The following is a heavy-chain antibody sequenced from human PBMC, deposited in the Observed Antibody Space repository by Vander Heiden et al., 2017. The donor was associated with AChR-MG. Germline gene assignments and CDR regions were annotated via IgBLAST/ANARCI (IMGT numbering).Heavy chain of an antibody. V-gene: IGHV3-48*01. CDR3: ARRRSGAFDI. Sequence: VQLVEAGGGLVQPGGSLRLSCAASGFTFRCYYMNWVRQAPGRGLEWVAYISSSGTTIYDADSVKGRFTISRDNAKNSLYLKMNSLRAEDTAVYYCARRRSGAFDIWGQGTMVTVSS. CDR2: ISSSGTTI. CDR1: GFTFRCYY. J-gene: IGHJ3*02.